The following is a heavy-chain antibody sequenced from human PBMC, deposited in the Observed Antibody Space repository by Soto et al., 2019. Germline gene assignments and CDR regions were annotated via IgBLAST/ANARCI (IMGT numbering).Heavy chain of an antibody. D-gene: IGHD3-10*01. CDR1: GFTFSSYG. V-gene: IGHV3-30*18. CDR2: ISYDGSNK. CDR3: AKEASTDYYGSGSYYNWRLYGMDV. Sequence: GGSLRLSCAASGFTFSSYGMHWVRQAPGKGLEWVAVISYDGSNKYYADSVKGRFTISRDNSKNTLYLQMNSLRAEDTAVYYCAKEASTDYYGSGSYYNWRLYGMDVWGQGTTVTVSS. J-gene: IGHJ6*02.